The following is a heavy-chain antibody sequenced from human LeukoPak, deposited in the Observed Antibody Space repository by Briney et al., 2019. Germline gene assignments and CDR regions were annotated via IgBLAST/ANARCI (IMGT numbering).Heavy chain of an antibody. CDR2: INPNSGGT. Sequence: ASVKVSCKASGYTFTGYYMHWVRQAPGQGLEWMGWINPNSGGTNYAQKFQGRVTMTTDTSTSTAYMELRSLRSDDTAVYYCARGRDGCNPTADYWGQGTLVTVSS. D-gene: IGHD6-19*01. CDR3: ARGRDGCNPTADY. CDR1: GYTFTGYY. V-gene: IGHV1-2*02. J-gene: IGHJ4*02.